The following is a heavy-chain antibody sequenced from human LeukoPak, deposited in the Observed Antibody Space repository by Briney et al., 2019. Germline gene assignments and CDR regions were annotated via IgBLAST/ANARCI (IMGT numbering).Heavy chain of an antibody. D-gene: IGHD1-26*01. V-gene: IGHV3-23*01. CDR2: ISGSGGST. CDR1: GXNFSSYA. J-gene: IGHJ4*02. CDR3: AKRDMGDGFDY. Sequence: PGGSLRLSCAASGXNFSSYAVSWVRQAPGKGLEWVSAISGSGGSTYYADSVKGRFTISRDNSKNTLYLQMNSLRAEDTAVYYCAKRDMGDGFDYWGQGTLVTVSS.